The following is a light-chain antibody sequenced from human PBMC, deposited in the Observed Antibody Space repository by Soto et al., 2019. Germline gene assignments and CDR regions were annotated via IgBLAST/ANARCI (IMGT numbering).Light chain of an antibody. V-gene: IGKV3-11*01. Sequence: EVVMTQSPATLSVSPGGGVTLSCRASQGIGDTLAWYQHKPGQTPRLLIYDASSRATGIPARFSGSGSGTDFTLTISSLEPEDFAVYYCQQLTDWPPQWTFGQGTKVDIK. CDR2: DAS. CDR3: QQLTDWPPQWT. CDR1: QGIGDT. J-gene: IGKJ1*01.